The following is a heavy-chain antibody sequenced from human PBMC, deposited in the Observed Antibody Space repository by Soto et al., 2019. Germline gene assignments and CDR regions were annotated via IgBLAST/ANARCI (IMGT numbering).Heavy chain of an antibody. CDR2: ILHNGIT. Sequence: VQLHESGPGLVKPSETLSLTCSVSGGSITGYYWNWIRQPPGKGLEWIGYILHNGITYYNPSLESRVTISVDTSRNQFSLEVTSVTTADTALYYCATADHHSTKGGVDAFDFWGQGTVVTVSS. D-gene: IGHD3-16*01. CDR1: GGSITGYY. CDR3: ATADHHSTKGGVDAFDF. V-gene: IGHV4-59*03. J-gene: IGHJ3*01.